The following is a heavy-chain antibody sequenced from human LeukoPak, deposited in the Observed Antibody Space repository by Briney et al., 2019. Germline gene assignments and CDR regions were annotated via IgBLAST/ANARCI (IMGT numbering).Heavy chain of an antibody. CDR3: ARDRCSSTSCLFDY. CDR1: GFTFSSYW. V-gene: IGHV3-7*01. J-gene: IGHJ4*02. CDR2: ISHNGNVN. Sequence: PGGSLRLSCAASGFTFSSYWMNWARQAPGKGLEWVASISHNGNVNYYVDSVKGRFTISRDNAKNSLYLQMNSLRDEDTAVYYCARDRCSSTSCLFDYWGQGTLVAVSS. D-gene: IGHD2-2*01.